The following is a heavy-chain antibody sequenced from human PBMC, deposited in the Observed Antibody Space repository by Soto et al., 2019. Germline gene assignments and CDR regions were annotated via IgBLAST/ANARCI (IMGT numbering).Heavy chain of an antibody. CDR1: GFTFSSYA. Sequence: EVQLLESGGGLVQPGGSLTLSCAASGFTFSSYAMTWVRQAPGKGLEWVSAISGSGNTSYYADSVKGRFTISRDSSKKMLYLQINSLRPEDTAVYYCAKDRGRTWYEDYWGQGTLVTVSS. J-gene: IGHJ4*02. CDR2: ISGSGNTS. D-gene: IGHD6-13*01. V-gene: IGHV3-23*01. CDR3: AKDRGRTWYEDY.